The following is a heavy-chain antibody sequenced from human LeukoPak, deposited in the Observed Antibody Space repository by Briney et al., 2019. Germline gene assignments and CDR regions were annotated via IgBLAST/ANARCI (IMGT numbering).Heavy chain of an antibody. J-gene: IGHJ4*02. V-gene: IGHV1-69*05. CDR2: IIPIFGTA. CDR1: GGTFSSYA. D-gene: IGHD3-3*01. Sequence: SVKVSCKASGGTFSSYAISWVRQAPGQGLEWMGGIIPIFGTANYAQKFQGRVTITTDESTSTAYMELSGLRSEDTAVYYCARGQDDFSYFDYWGQGTLVTVSS. CDR3: ARGQDDFSYFDY.